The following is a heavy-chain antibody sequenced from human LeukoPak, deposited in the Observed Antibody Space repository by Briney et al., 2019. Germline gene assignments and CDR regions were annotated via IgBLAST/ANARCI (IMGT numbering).Heavy chain of an antibody. CDR3: ANLRDYSNLLFDY. J-gene: IGHJ4*02. D-gene: IGHD4-11*01. V-gene: IGHV4-39*01. Sequence: SETLSLTCTVSGGSISSSSYYWGWIRQPPGKGLEWIGSIYYSGSTYYNPSLKSRVTISVDTSKNQFSLKLSSVTAADTAVYYCANLRDYSNLLFDYWGQGTLVTVSS. CDR2: IYYSGST. CDR1: GGSISSSSYY.